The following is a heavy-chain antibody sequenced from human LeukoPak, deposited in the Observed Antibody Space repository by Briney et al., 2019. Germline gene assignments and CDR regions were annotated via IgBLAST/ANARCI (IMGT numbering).Heavy chain of an antibody. J-gene: IGHJ4*02. CDR1: GFTFSSYG. CDR2: IWYDGSNK. Sequence: QPGRSLRLSCAASGFTFSSYGMHWVRQAPGKGLEWVAVIWYDGSNKYYADSVKGRFTISRDNSKNTLYLQMNSLRAEDTVVYYCARDSIAFGGVIVIGYWGQGTLVTVSS. V-gene: IGHV3-33*01. D-gene: IGHD3-16*02. CDR3: ARDSIAFGGVIVIGY.